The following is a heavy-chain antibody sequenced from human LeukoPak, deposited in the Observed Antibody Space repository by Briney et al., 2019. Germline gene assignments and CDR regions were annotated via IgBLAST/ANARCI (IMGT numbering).Heavy chain of an antibody. CDR3: AKAGSIRFDY. CDR1: GFTFSSYE. Sequence: GGSLRLSCAASGFTFSSYEMNWVRQAPGKGLEWVSYISSSGSTIYYADSVKGRFTVSRDNSKNTLYLQINRLRAEDTAVYYCAKAGSIRFDYWGQGTLVTVSS. CDR2: ISSSGSTI. D-gene: IGHD1-26*01. J-gene: IGHJ4*02. V-gene: IGHV3-48*03.